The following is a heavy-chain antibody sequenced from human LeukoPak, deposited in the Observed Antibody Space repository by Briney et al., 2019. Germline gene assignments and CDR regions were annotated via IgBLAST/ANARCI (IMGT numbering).Heavy chain of an antibody. CDR2: ISYGGSNK. CDR3: ARDGLYGSGRLFY. J-gene: IGHJ4*02. CDR1: GFTFSSYA. V-gene: IGHV3-30-3*01. D-gene: IGHD3-10*01. Sequence: GGSLRLPCAPSGFTFSSYAMLWVRQAPGKGLEWVAFISYGGSNKFHADSVKGRLTISRDNTTNTQYLQMNSLRAEDTAVYYCARDGLYGSGRLFYWGQGTLVTLS.